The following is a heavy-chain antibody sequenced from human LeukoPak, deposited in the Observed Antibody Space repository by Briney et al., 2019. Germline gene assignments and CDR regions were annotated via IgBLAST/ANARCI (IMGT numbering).Heavy chain of an antibody. J-gene: IGHJ4*02. D-gene: IGHD6-13*01. CDR3: ALTWIAAAGLYFAH. CDR2: IYYSGST. V-gene: IGHV4-59*01. Sequence: SETLSLTCTVSGGSISSYYWSWIRQPPGKGLEWIGYIYYSGSTNYNPTLKSRVTISVDTSKNQFSLKLSSVTAADTAVYYCALTWIAAAGLYFAHSGQGTLVTVSS. CDR1: GGSISSYY.